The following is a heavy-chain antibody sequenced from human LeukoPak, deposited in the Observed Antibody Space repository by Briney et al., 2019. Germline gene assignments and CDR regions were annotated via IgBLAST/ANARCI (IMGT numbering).Heavy chain of an antibody. CDR2: IIAIFGTA. Sequence: GASVKVSCKASGGTFSSYAISRVRQAPGQGLEWMGGIIAIFGTANYAQKFQGRVTITTDESTSTAYMELSSLRSEDTAVYYCARDTKYYYDSSGYSSWGQGTLVTVSS. CDR3: ARDTKYYYDSSGYSS. D-gene: IGHD3-22*01. J-gene: IGHJ4*02. V-gene: IGHV1-69*05. CDR1: GGTFSSYA.